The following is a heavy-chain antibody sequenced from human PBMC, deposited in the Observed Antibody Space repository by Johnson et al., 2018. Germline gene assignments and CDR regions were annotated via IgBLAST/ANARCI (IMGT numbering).Heavy chain of an antibody. CDR2: IKTKTDGGTT. CDR1: GFTFSNAW. J-gene: IGHJ3*01. D-gene: IGHD3-16*01. CDR3: TPVSMTTFGPL. Sequence: EVQLLESGGGLVKPGGSLRLSCAASGFTFSNAWMNWVRQAPGKGLEWVGLIKTKTDGGTTDYVAPVKGRFSISRDDSKNTVYLQMNSLKTEDTAVYYCTPVSMTTFGPLWGQGTMVTVS. V-gene: IGHV3-15*01.